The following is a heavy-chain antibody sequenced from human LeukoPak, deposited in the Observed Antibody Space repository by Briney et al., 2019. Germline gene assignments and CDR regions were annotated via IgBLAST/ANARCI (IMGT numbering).Heavy chain of an antibody. J-gene: IGHJ4*02. CDR3: AKEAYYYDGSGFGVFDYFDY. V-gene: IGHV3-30*02. D-gene: IGHD3-22*01. Sequence: PGGSLRLPCAASRFTFSSYGMHWVRQAPGKGLEWVAFIRYDGSNKYYADSVKDRFTISRDNSRNTLYLQMNSLRAEDTAVYYCAKEAYYYDGSGFGVFDYFDYWGQGTLVTVSS. CDR1: RFTFSSYG. CDR2: IRYDGSNK.